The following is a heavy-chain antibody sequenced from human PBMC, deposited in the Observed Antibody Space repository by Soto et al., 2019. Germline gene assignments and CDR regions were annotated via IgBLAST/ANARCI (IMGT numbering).Heavy chain of an antibody. J-gene: IGHJ5*02. CDR3: ARASGYCTNGVCYGKSWFDP. V-gene: IGHV4-39*01. CDR2: IYYSGST. Sequence: SETLSLTCTVSGGSISSSSYYWGWIRQPPGKGLEWIGSIYYSGSTYYNPSLKSRVTISVDTSKNQFSLKLSSVTAADTAVYYCARASGYCTNGVCYGKSWFDPWGQGTLVTVSS. CDR1: GGSISSSSYY. D-gene: IGHD2-8*01.